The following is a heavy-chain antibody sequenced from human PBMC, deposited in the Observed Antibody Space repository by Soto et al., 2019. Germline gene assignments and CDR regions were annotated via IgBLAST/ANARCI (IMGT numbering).Heavy chain of an antibody. D-gene: IGHD2-2*01. CDR2: IGTAGDT. Sequence: EVQLVESGGGLVQPGGSLRLSCAASGFTFSSYDMHWVRQATGKGLEWVSAIGTAGDTYYPGSVKGRFTISRENAKNCLYLQMTGLRAGDTAVYYCARVMPKGGYFDYWGQGTLVTVSS. CDR1: GFTFSSYD. CDR3: ARVMPKGGYFDY. J-gene: IGHJ4*02. V-gene: IGHV3-13*01.